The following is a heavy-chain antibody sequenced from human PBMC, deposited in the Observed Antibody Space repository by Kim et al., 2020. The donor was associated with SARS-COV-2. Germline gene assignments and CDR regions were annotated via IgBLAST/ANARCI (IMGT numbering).Heavy chain of an antibody. D-gene: IGHD2-2*01. V-gene: IGHV3-49*03. Sequence: GGSLRLSCTASGFTFGDYAMSWFRQAPGKGLEWVGFIRSKAYGGTTEYAASVKGRFTISRDDSKSIAYLQMNSLKTEDTAVYYSTRGTQKRYCSSTSCRDGGYYYYYMDVWSKGTTVTVSS. CDR1: GFTFGDYA. CDR2: IRSKAYGGTT. CDR3: TRGTQKRYCSSTSCRDGGYYYYYMDV. J-gene: IGHJ6*03.